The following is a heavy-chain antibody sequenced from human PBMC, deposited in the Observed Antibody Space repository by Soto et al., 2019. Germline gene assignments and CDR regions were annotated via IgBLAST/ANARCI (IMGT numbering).Heavy chain of an antibody. V-gene: IGHV2-5*02. Sequence: QITLKESGPTLVKPTQTLTLTCAFSGFSLNTRGVGVGWIRQPPGKALEWLALIYGDNDKRYSPSPKSRLTSTKDTPKNHVGLMLTAMDPVDTATYYCAHNYYDGSGRVYWGQGTLVTVSS. CDR2: IYGDNDK. D-gene: IGHD3-10*01. CDR1: GFSLNTRGVG. J-gene: IGHJ4*02. CDR3: AHNYYDGSGRVY.